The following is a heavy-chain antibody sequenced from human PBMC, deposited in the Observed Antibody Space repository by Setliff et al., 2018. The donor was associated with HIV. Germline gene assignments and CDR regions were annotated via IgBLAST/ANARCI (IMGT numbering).Heavy chain of an antibody. CDR3: ARERITMIRGVNGDY. Sequence: WASVKVSCKASGGTFSSYAISWVRQAPGQGLEWMGGIIPIFGTANYAQKFQGRVTITADESTSTAYMELSSLRSEDTAVYYCARERITMIRGVNGDYWGQGTLVTVTS. D-gene: IGHD3-10*01. CDR2: IIPIFGTA. V-gene: IGHV1-69*13. J-gene: IGHJ4*02. CDR1: GGTFSSYA.